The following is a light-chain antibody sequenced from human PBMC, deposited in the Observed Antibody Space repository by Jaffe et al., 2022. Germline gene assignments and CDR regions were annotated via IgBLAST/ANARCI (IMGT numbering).Light chain of an antibody. CDR3: QQLNSYPLT. V-gene: IGKV1-9*01. CDR2: AAS. CDR1: QGISSY. J-gene: IGKJ4*01. Sequence: DIQLTQSPSFLPASVGDRVTITCRASQGISSYLAWYQQKPGKAPKLLMYAASTLQIGVPSRFSVSGSGTEFTLTVSSLQPEDFATYYCQQLNSYPLTFGGGTKVEIK.